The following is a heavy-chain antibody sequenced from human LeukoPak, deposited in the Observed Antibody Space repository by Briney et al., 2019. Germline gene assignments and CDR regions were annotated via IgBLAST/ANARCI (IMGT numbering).Heavy chain of an antibody. CDR2: IYHSGST. CDR1: GGSISSSNW. V-gene: IGHV4-4*02. Sequence: PSETLSLTCAVSGGSISSSNWWSWVRQPPGKGLEWIGKIYHSGSTNYNPSLKSRVTISVDKSKNQFSLKLSSVTAADTAVYYCASAQQWLVGGFDYWGQGTLVTVSS. CDR3: ASAQQWLVGGFDY. J-gene: IGHJ4*02. D-gene: IGHD6-19*01.